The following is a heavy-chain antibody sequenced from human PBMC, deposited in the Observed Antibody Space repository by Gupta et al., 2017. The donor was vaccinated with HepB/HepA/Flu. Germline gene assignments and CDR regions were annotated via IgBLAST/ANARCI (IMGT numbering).Heavy chain of an antibody. CDR1: GYELTDYY. V-gene: IGHV1-46*01. J-gene: IGHJ6*04. CDR2: YNPNGDRR. CDR3: ARQFLTTGDNGVCPYMDV. D-gene: IGHD2-8*01. Sequence: QVSLVQPGAEVREPGASVTLSCKTSGYELTDYYMHWVRQAPGGGLEWMGIYNPNGDRRTVSDKFVGRIAMSKDTSMNTVYLEVKSLTPEDTAVYFCARQFLTTGDNGVCPYMDVWGSGTTV.